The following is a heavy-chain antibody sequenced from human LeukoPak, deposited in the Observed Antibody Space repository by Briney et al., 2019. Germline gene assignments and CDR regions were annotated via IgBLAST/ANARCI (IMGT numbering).Heavy chain of an antibody. CDR1: GYSFISYY. V-gene: IGHV1-46*04. CDR2: INSSGGST. D-gene: IGHD5-12*01. Sequence: ASVKVSCKASGYSFISYYMHWVRQAPGQGLEWMGIINSSGGSTIYAQKLEGRVTMTRDTSTSTVYMELSSLRSEDTAVYYCARERDTGYDLGYWGQGTLVTVSS. CDR3: ARERDTGYDLGY. J-gene: IGHJ4*02.